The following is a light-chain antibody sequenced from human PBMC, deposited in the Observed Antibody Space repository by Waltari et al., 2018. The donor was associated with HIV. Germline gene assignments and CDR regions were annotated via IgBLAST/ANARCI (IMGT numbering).Light chain of an antibody. CDR2: EDY. Sequence: SYELTQPPWVSVSQGQTARITCSGDALPKKYVYWYQQKSGQAPVLVIFEDYKRPSGIPERFSGSSSGTVATLNISGAQVDDEADYYCYSTDRKFGGGTKLTVL. V-gene: IGLV3-10*01. J-gene: IGLJ2*01. CDR1: ALPKKY. CDR3: YSTDRK.